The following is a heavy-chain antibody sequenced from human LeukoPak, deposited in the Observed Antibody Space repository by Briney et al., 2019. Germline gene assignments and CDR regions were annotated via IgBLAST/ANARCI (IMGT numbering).Heavy chain of an antibody. J-gene: IGHJ3*02. V-gene: IGHV3-11*04. Sequence: GGSLRLSCAASGFTFSNYYMSWIRQAPGKGLEWVSYISTGGTNIYYADSVKGRFTISRDNAKNSLYLQMNSLRAEDRAVYYCARDWEGCSSTSCPVAFDIWGQGAVVTVSS. CDR2: ISTGGTNI. CDR1: GFTFSNYY. D-gene: IGHD2-2*01. CDR3: ARDWEGCSSTSCPVAFDI.